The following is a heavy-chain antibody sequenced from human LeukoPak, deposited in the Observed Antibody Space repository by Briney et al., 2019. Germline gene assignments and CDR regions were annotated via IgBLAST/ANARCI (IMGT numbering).Heavy chain of an antibody. Sequence: GGSLRLSCAASGFTFSTFAMLWVRQPRGKGLEWVSTISNSDGSTYYADSVKGRFTISRDNSENTLYLQMNSLRAEDTAVYYCAKATGYLLWGQGTLVTVSS. J-gene: IGHJ4*02. CDR3: AKATGYLL. CDR1: GFTFSTFA. D-gene: IGHD1-14*01. V-gene: IGHV3-23*01. CDR2: ISNSDGST.